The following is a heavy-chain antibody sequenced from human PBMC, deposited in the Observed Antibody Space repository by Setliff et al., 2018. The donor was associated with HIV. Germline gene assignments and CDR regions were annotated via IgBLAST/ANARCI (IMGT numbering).Heavy chain of an antibody. CDR1: GGSFSGYS. D-gene: IGHD2-2*01. CDR3: ARGLGGYCSSVSCYEADH. Sequence: ETLSLTCAVYGGSFSGYSWTWIRQPPGKGLEWIGEIDQSGSTNYNPSLKSRVTTSVDTSKNQFSLRLSSVTAADTAVYYCARGLGGYCSSVSCYEADHWGQGTLVTVSS. CDR2: IDQSGST. V-gene: IGHV4-34*01. J-gene: IGHJ5*02.